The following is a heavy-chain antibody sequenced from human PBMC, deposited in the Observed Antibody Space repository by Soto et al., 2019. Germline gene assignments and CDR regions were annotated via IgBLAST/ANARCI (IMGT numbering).Heavy chain of an antibody. Sequence: QVQLQQWGAGLLKPSETLSLTCAVHGGTFSGYYWSWIRQPPGKGLEWIAEINHGGDTNYNPSLQSRVTMSVDTSKNQFSLNLSSVTAADTAAYYCARTRRGYIYGTQSYCYGMDVWGQGATVTVSS. D-gene: IGHD5-18*01. CDR2: INHGGDT. J-gene: IGHJ6*02. CDR3: ARTRRGYIYGTQSYCYGMDV. V-gene: IGHV4-34*01. CDR1: GGTFSGYY.